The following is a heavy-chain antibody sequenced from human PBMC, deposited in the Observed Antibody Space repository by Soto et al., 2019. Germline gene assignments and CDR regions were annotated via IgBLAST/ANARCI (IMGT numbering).Heavy chain of an antibody. D-gene: IGHD2-2*02. CDR3: ARGGYCSSTSCYTGHLDY. V-gene: IGHV1-18*01. J-gene: IGHJ4*02. Sequence: ASVKVFCKASGYTFTSYGISWVRQAPGQGLEWMGWISAYNGNTNYAQKLQGRVTMTTDTSTSTAYMELRSLRSDDTAVYYCARGGYCSSTSCYTGHLDYWGQGTLVTVSS. CDR1: GYTFTSYG. CDR2: ISAYNGNT.